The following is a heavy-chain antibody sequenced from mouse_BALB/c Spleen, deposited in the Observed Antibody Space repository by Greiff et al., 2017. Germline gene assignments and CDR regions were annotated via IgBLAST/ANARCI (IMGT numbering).Heavy chain of an antibody. CDR3: ARNPLYYYGSRGGYFDV. CDR1: GFSLTSYG. D-gene: IGHD1-1*01. J-gene: IGHJ1*01. CDR2: IWSGGST. Sequence: QVQLQQSGPGLVQPSQSLSITCTVSGFSLTSYGVHWVRQSPGKGLEWLGVIWSGGSTDYNAAFISRLSISKDNSKSQVFFKMNSLQADDTAIYYCARNPLYYYGSRGGYFDVWGAGTTVTVSS. V-gene: IGHV2-4-1*01.